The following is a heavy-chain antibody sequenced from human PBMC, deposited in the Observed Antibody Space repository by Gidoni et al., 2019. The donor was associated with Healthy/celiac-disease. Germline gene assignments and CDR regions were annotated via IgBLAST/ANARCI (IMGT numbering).Heavy chain of an antibody. CDR3: AKDESDTLSPWLLPLFAFDI. V-gene: IGHV3-23*01. CDR1: GFPFSRYA. D-gene: IGHD3-22*01. J-gene: IGHJ3*02. Sequence: EVQLLESGGGLVQPGGSLRLSCAASGFPFSRYAMRWVRQAPGKGLEWVSAISGSGGSTYYADSVKGRFTISRDNSKNTLYLQMNSLRAEDTAVYYCAKDESDTLSPWLLPLFAFDIWGQGTMVTVSS. CDR2: ISGSGGST.